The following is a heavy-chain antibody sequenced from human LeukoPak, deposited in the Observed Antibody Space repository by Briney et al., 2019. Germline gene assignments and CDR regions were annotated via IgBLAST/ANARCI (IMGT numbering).Heavy chain of an antibody. CDR2: ISSSGSTI. Sequence: GGSRRLSFAASGFTFSIYEMNWVRQAPGKGLEWVSYISSSGSTIYYADSVKGRFTISRDNAKNSLYLQMNSLRAEDTAVYYCARYTAMAFDYWGQGTLVTVSS. D-gene: IGHD5-18*01. V-gene: IGHV3-48*03. J-gene: IGHJ4*02. CDR3: ARYTAMAFDY. CDR1: GFTFSIYE.